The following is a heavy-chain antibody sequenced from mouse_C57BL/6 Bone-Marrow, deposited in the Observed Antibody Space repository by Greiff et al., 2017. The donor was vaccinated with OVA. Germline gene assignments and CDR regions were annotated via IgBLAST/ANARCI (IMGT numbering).Heavy chain of an antibody. D-gene: IGHD4-1*01. Sequence: QVQLKQPGAELVKPGASVKLSCKASGYTFTSYWMHWVKQRPGQGLELIGMIHPNSGSTNYNEKFKSKATLTVDKSSSTAYMQLSSLTSEDSAVYYCARIHWDYFDYWGQGTTLTVSS. CDR3: ARIHWDYFDY. V-gene: IGHV1-64*01. J-gene: IGHJ2*01. CDR1: GYTFTSYW. CDR2: IHPNSGST.